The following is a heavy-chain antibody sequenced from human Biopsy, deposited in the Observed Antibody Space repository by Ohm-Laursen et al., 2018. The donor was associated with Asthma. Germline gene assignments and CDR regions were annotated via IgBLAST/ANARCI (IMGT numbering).Heavy chain of an antibody. D-gene: IGHD1-7*01. CDR1: GYTFSDSW. CDR3: ARFIDGTFFVDY. J-gene: IGHJ4*02. CDR2: IFAANSET. Sequence: RESLRISCKASGYTFSDSWIGWVRQMPGEGLEWMGIIFAANSETKYSPSFQGQVTISADMSISTAFLQWSSLKASDTAIYYCARFIDGTFFVDYWGQGTLVTVSS. V-gene: IGHV5-51*01.